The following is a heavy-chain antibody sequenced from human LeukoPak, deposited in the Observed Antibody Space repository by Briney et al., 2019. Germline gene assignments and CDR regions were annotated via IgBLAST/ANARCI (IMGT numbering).Heavy chain of an antibody. CDR2: ISSSSRYI. D-gene: IGHD4-17*01. J-gene: IGHJ1*01. CDR3: ARDQTTVTTAYLQH. Sequence: GGSLRLSCAASGFTFSSYSMNWVRQAPGKGLEWVSSISSSSRYIYYADSVKGRFTISRDTAKNSLYLQMNRLRADDTAVYYCARDQTTVTTAYLQHWGQGSRVTVYS. CDR1: GFTFSSYS. V-gene: IGHV3-21*01.